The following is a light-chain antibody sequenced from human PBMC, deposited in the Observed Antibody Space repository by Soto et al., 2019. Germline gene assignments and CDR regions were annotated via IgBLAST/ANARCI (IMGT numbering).Light chain of an antibody. CDR2: DVS. J-gene: IGLJ1*01. V-gene: IGLV2-11*01. Sequence: QSALTQPRSVSGSPGQSVSISCTGTSSDVGGYNYVSWYQQHPGKAPKVMIYDVSKRPSGVPDRVSGSKSGNTASLTISGLQSEDEADYYCCSYAGRYTYVFGTGTKLTVL. CDR1: SSDVGGYNY. CDR3: CSYAGRYTYV.